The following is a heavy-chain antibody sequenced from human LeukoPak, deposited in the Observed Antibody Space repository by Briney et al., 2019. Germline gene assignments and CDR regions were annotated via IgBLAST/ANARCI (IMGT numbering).Heavy chain of an antibody. CDR2: IRYDGSNK. J-gene: IGHJ4*02. CDR1: GFTFSSYG. D-gene: IGHD5-12*01. CDR3: AIGVATGDPFDY. Sequence: GGSLRLSCAASGFTFSSYGMHWVRQAPGKGLEWVAFIRYDGSNKYYADSVKGRFTISRDNSKNTLYLQMNSLRAEDTAVYYCAIGVATGDPFDYWGQGTLVTVSS. V-gene: IGHV3-30*02.